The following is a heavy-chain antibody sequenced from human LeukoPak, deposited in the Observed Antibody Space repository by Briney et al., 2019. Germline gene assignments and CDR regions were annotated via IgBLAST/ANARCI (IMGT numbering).Heavy chain of an antibody. Sequence: PGGSLRLSCAASGFIFSSYAMSWVRQAPGKGLEWVSVISGSGSNTYYADSVKGRFTISRDNSKNTLYLQMNSLRAEDTAVYYCAKGPYCSSTSCYTVGAFDYWGQGTLVTVSS. CDR2: ISGSGSNT. J-gene: IGHJ4*02. D-gene: IGHD2-2*02. V-gene: IGHV3-23*01. CDR3: AKGPYCSSTSCYTVGAFDY. CDR1: GFIFSSYA.